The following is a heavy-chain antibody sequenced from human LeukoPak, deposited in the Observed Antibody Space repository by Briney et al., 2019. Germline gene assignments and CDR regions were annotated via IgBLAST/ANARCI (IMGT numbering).Heavy chain of an antibody. D-gene: IGHD1-7*01. CDR1: GGSISSGSYY. CDR2: IYTSGST. J-gene: IGHJ5*02. CDR3: ARGPLTGTFDP. Sequence: PSQTLSLTCTVSGGSISSGSYYWSWIRQPAGKGLEWIGRIYTSGSTNYNPSLKSRVTISVDTSKNQFSLKLSSVTAADTAVYYCARGPLTGTFDPWGQGTLVTVSS. V-gene: IGHV4-61*02.